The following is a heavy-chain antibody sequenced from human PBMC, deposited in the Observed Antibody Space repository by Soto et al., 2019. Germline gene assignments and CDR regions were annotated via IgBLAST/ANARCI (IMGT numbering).Heavy chain of an antibody. CDR3: ATWLYGRGSYVPGVEY. Sequence: GGSLRLSCAACGFTFSSYSMNWVRQAPGKGLEWVSSISSSSSYIYYADSVKGRFTISRDNAKNSLYLQMNSLRAEDTAVYYCATWLYGRGSYVPGVEYWGQGTLVTVSS. J-gene: IGHJ4*02. V-gene: IGHV3-21*01. CDR2: ISSSSSYI. D-gene: IGHD1-26*01. CDR1: GFTFSSYS.